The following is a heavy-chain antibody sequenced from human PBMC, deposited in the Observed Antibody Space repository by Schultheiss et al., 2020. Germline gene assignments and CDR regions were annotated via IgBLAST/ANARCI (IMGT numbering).Heavy chain of an antibody. V-gene: IGHV3-64*04. Sequence: GGSLRLSCAASGFTFSSYAMHWVRQAPGKGLEYVSAISSNGGSTYYADSVKGRFTISRDNSKNTLYLQMNSLRAEDTAVYYCAKVYHNVLRYFDWSGEYFQHWGKGTLVTVSS. CDR3: AKVYHNVLRYFDWSGEYFQH. D-gene: IGHD3-9*01. J-gene: IGHJ1*01. CDR1: GFTFSSYA. CDR2: ISSNGGST.